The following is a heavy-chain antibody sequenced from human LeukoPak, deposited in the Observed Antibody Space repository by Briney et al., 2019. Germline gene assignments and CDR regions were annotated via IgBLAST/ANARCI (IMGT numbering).Heavy chain of an antibody. CDR2: VNHSGRT. V-gene: IGHV4-34*01. CDR1: GGSFSGYF. Sequence: PSETLSLTCAVYGGSFSGYFWGWIRQPPGKGLEWIGEVNHSGRTNQNPSLKSRVTISVDTSKNQFSLNLRSVTAADTAVYYCARGQFQRDYWGQGTLVTVSS. CDR3: ARGQFQRDY. J-gene: IGHJ4*02.